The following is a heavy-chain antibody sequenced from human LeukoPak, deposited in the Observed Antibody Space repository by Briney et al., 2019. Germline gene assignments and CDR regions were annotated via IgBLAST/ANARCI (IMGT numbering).Heavy chain of an antibody. CDR1: GFPFSDFS. V-gene: IGHV3-23*01. CDR3: AKQSYARSLGE. CDR2: TNSGGTST. Sequence: GGSLRLSCATSGFPFSDFSMSWVRQAPGKGLEWISTTNSGGTSTYYAESVKGRFTISRDNSKNTLCLQMSSLRVEDTAVYYCAKQSYARSLGEGGPGTLVSVSS. J-gene: IGHJ4*02. D-gene: IGHD2-8*01.